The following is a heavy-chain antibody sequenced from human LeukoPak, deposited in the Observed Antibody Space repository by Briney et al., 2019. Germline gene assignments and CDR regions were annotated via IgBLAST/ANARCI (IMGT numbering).Heavy chain of an antibody. D-gene: IGHD7-27*01. Sequence: ASVKVSCKASGYTFINYYIHWVRQAPGQGLEWMGIINPSGGSTIYAQKFQGRVTMTRDTSTNTSYMELNSLRSEDTAVFYCARGPLTGHWYFDLWGRGTLVTVSS. CDR3: ARGPLTGHWYFDL. J-gene: IGHJ2*01. CDR1: GYTFINYY. V-gene: IGHV1-46*01. CDR2: INPSGGST.